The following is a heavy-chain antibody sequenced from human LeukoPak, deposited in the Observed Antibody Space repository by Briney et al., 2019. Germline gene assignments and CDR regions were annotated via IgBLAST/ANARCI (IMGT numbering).Heavy chain of an antibody. CDR3: ARGPPSFCSGGSCYLSSY. Sequence: ASVKVSCKASGYTFTSYGISWVRQAPGQGLEWMGWISPFYGNTNYAQKLQGRVTMTTDTSTSTAYMELRSLRSDDTAVYYCARGPPSFCSGGSCYLSSYWGQGALVTVSP. J-gene: IGHJ4*02. CDR2: ISPFYGNT. D-gene: IGHD2-15*01. V-gene: IGHV1-18*01. CDR1: GYTFTSYG.